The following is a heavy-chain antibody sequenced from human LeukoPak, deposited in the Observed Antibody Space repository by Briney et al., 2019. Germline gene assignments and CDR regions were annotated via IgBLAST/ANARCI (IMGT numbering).Heavy chain of an antibody. D-gene: IGHD3-16*01. V-gene: IGHV3-74*01. CDR1: GFTFSTYW. CDR3: ARALGVDYYYYMDV. Sequence: GGSLRLSCAASGFTFSTYWMHWVRQAPGKGLVWLSRIHSDGSSTSYADSVKGRFTISRDNAKNTLYLQMNSLRAEDTAVYYCARALGVDYYYYMDVWGKGTTVTISS. J-gene: IGHJ6*03. CDR2: IHSDGSST.